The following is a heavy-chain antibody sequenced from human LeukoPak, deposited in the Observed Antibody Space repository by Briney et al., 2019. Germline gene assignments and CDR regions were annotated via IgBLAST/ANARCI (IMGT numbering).Heavy chain of an antibody. CDR3: ARGRGAGYYDSNGFYY. J-gene: IGHJ4*02. CDR1: GYTFTSYD. CDR2: MNPNSGNT. D-gene: IGHD3-22*01. V-gene: IGHV1-8*01. Sequence: SVKVSCKASGYTFTSYDINWVRQAIGQGLEWMGWMNPNSGNTGYAQKFQGRVTMTRNTSISTAYMELSSLRSEDTAVYYCARGRGAGYYDSNGFYYWGQGTLVTVSS.